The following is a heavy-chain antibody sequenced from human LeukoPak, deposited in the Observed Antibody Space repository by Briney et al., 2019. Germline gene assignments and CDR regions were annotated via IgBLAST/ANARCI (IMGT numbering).Heavy chain of an antibody. CDR3: ARDADYGDYYFDY. V-gene: IGHV3-21*01. CDR2: ISSSSSYI. Sequence: GGSLRLSCAASGFTFSSHSMNWVRQAPGKGLEWVSSISSSSSYIYYADSVKGRFTISRDSAKNSLYLQMNSLRAEDTAVYYCARDADYGDYYFDYWGQGTLVTVSS. CDR1: GFTFSSHS. D-gene: IGHD4-17*01. J-gene: IGHJ4*02.